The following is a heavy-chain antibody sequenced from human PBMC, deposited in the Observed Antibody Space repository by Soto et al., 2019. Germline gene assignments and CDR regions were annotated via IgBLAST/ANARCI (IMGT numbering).Heavy chain of an antibody. D-gene: IGHD3-3*02. J-gene: IGHJ4*02. CDR1: GFTLSDYY. Sequence: GGSLRLSCAASGFTLSDYYMSWIRQAPGKGLEWVSYISSSSRTIYYADSVRGQFTISRDNAENSVYLQMNSLRAEDTALYYCARNSEHFDYWGQGSMVTVSS. CDR2: ISSSSRTI. CDR3: ARNSEHFDY. V-gene: IGHV3-11*01.